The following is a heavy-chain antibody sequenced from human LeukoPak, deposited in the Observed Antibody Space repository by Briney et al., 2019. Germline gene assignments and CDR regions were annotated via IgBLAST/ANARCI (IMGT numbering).Heavy chain of an antibody. CDR2: IYPGDSDT. CDR1: GYSLNSCW. D-gene: IGHD1-26*01. J-gene: IGHJ3*02. CDR3: ASTGSYYFPTAFDI. V-gene: IGHV5-51*01. Sequence: GESPKIPRNGSGYSLNSCWIGRVRQMPGQGPEWMGIIYPGDSDTRDSSSFQGQVTISADKSISTAYLQWSSLKASDTAMYYCASTGSYYFPTAFDIWGQGTMVTVSS.